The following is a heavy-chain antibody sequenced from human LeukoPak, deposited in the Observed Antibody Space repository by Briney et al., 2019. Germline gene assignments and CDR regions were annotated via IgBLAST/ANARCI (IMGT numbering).Heavy chain of an antibody. V-gene: IGHV4-59*08. CDR1: GASISSHY. CDR2: ISTSGGT. CDR3: ARHEKEIALADVALDI. D-gene: IGHD2-21*01. Sequence: PSETLSLTCTVSGASISSHYWRWIRQPPGKGREWSGFISTSGGTSYNPSLKRRVTISADKSKSQFSLDVHSVTAADTAVYYCARHEKEIALADVALDIWGQGTFITISS. J-gene: IGHJ3*02.